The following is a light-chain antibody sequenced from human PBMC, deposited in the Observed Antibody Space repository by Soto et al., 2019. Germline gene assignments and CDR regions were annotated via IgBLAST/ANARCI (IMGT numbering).Light chain of an antibody. CDR3: CSYAGSYTLV. CDR1: SSDVGGYNY. J-gene: IGLJ2*01. CDR2: DVN. Sequence: QSALTQPRLVSGSPGQSVTISCTGTSSDVGGYNYVSWYQEHPGKAPKVMIYDVNKRPSGVPDRFSGSKSGNTASLTISGLQTEDEADYYCCSYAGSYTLVFGGGTKVTVL. V-gene: IGLV2-11*01.